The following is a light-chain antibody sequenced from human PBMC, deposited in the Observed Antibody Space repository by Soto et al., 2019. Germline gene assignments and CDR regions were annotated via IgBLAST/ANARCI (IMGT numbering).Light chain of an antibody. Sequence: QSVLTQPPSASGTPGQRVTLSCSGSSSNIGSNYVYWYQQLPGTAPKLLIYRNNHRPSGVPDRFSGSKSGTSASLAISGLRSEGEADYYCAAWDDSLSGVFGGGTKLTVL. J-gene: IGLJ2*01. CDR1: SSNIGSNY. CDR3: AAWDDSLSGV. CDR2: RNN. V-gene: IGLV1-47*01.